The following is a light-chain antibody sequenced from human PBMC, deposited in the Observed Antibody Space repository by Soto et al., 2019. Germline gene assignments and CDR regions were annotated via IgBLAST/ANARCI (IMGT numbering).Light chain of an antibody. J-gene: IGKJ3*01. CDR2: DAS. Sequence: DIQMTQSPSTLSASVGDRVTITCRASQSISSWLAWYQQKPGKAPKLLIYDASSLESGVPSRFSGSGSGTEFSLTISSLQPDYFAIYYCQQYNSYSGFTFGPATKVDIK. CDR1: QSISSW. V-gene: IGKV1-5*01. CDR3: QQYNSYSGFT.